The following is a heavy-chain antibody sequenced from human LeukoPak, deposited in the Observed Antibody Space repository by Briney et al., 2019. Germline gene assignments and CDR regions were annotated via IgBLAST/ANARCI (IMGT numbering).Heavy chain of an antibody. CDR2: INHSGST. Sequence: SETLSLTCAVYGGSFSGYYWSWIRQPPGKGLEWIGEINHSGSTNYNPSLKSRVTISVDTSKNQFSLKLSSVTAADTAVYYCAKGPYCGGDCYSGNNWFDPWGQGTLVTVPS. J-gene: IGHJ5*02. CDR1: GGSFSGYY. CDR3: AKGPYCGGDCYSGNNWFDP. V-gene: IGHV4-34*01. D-gene: IGHD2-21*02.